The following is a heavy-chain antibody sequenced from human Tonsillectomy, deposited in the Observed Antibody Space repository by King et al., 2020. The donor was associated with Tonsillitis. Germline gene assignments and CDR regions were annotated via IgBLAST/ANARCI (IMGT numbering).Heavy chain of an antibody. D-gene: IGHD3/OR15-3a*01. CDR3: ARDHSNLDRYWWLDP. V-gene: IGHV1-46*01. CDR1: GYTFTRHY. CDR2: INPYGTSA. J-gene: IGHJ5*02. Sequence: VQLVESGVEVKKSGASVKVSCKASGYTFTRHYMHWVRQAPGEGLEWMGVINPYGTSATYAQKFQGRLTMTRDTSTSTDYMELSSLTFEDTAIYYCARDHSNLDRYWWLDPWGQGTLVTVSS.